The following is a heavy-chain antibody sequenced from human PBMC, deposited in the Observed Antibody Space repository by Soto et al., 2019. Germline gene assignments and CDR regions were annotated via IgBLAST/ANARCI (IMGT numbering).Heavy chain of an antibody. J-gene: IGHJ4*02. CDR2: INIGNGNT. D-gene: IGHD5-18*01. Sequence: QVQLVQSGTEEKKPGASVKVSCKTSGYTFTSYAVHWVRQAPGQRLEWMGWINIGNGNTKYSQKFQGRVTITSDTSASTAYMELSSLRSEDTAVCYCARLRVAGYSYGSGFDYWGQGTLVTVSS. CDR1: GYTFTSYA. CDR3: ARLRVAGYSYGSGFDY. V-gene: IGHV1-3*04.